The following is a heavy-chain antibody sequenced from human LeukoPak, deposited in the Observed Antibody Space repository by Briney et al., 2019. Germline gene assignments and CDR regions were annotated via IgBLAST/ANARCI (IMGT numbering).Heavy chain of an antibody. V-gene: IGHV4-59*08. CDR3: ARLLSGSSNWFDP. D-gene: IGHD2/OR15-2a*01. J-gene: IGHJ5*02. CDR2: IYYSGST. Sequence: SETLSLTCTVSGGSISSYYWSWIRQPPGKGLEWIGYIYYSGSTNYNPSLKSRVTISVDTSKNQFSLKLSSVTAADTAVYYCARLLSGSSNWFDPWGQGTPVTVSS. CDR1: GGSISSYY.